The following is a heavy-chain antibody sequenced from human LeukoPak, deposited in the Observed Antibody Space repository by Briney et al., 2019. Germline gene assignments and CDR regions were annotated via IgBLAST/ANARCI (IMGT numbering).Heavy chain of an antibody. Sequence: GASVKVSCKASGYTFTSYGISWVRQAPGQGLEWMGWISAYNGNTNYAQKFQGRVTITRDTSASTAYMELSSLRSEDTAVYYCAVTGYSSSWRFDYWGQGTLVTVSS. CDR2: ISAYNGNT. V-gene: IGHV1-18*04. CDR1: GYTFTSYG. D-gene: IGHD6-13*01. CDR3: AVTGYSSSWRFDY. J-gene: IGHJ4*02.